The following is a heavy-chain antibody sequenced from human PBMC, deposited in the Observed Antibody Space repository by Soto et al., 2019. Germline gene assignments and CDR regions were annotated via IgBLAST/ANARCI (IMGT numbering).Heavy chain of an antibody. Sequence: GSPRLSFAVPEFTFSGYWMHWVRQAPGKGLVWVSRINSDGSTTSYADSVKGRFTISRDNAKNTLYLQMDSLRAEDTAVYYCASAKIGDYFQVYWGQGTLVTVSS. CDR2: INSDGSTT. CDR1: EFTFSGYW. J-gene: IGHJ4*02. D-gene: IGHD4-17*01. V-gene: IGHV3-74*01. CDR3: ASAKIGDYFQVY.